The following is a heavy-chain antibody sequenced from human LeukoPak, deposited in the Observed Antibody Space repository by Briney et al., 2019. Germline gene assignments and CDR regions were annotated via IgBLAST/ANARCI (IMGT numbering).Heavy chain of an antibody. CDR2: IYSSGGT. J-gene: IGHJ5*02. D-gene: IGHD1-26*01. V-gene: IGHV4-39*01. CDR3: ARQMELLNWFDP. Sequence: PSETLSLTCTVSGDSISRSYYYWAWIRQPPGKGLEWIGTIYSSGGTNYNSSLKSRVTISADTSKNQFSLRLSSVTAADTAVYFCARQMELLNWFDPWGQGTLVTVSS. CDR1: GDSISRSYYY.